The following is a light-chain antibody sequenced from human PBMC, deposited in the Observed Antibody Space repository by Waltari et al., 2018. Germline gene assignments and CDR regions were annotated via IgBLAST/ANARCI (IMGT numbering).Light chain of an antibody. V-gene: IGLV1-44*01. CDR2: GND. CDR1: YSNIGSLA. J-gene: IGLJ3*02. Sequence: QSALTQPPSVSGTPGQRVTISCSGSYSNIGSLAVTWYQQLPGTAPKLLIYGNDHRPSGVPDRFSGSKSGTSASLAISGLQSEDEADYYCATWDDSLNWVFGGGTKLTVL. CDR3: ATWDDSLNWV.